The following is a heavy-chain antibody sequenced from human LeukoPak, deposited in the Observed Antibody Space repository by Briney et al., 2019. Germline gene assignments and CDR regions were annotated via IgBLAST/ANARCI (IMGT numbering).Heavy chain of an antibody. J-gene: IGHJ6*02. CDR2: IIPIFGTA. Sequence: SVKVSCKASGGTFSSYAISWVRQAPGQGLEWMGGIIPIFGTANYAQKFQGRVTITADESTSTAYMELSSLRSEDTAVYYCARVDTAQYYYYYGMDVRGQGTTVTVSS. CDR1: GGTFSSYA. D-gene: IGHD5-18*01. V-gene: IGHV1-69*13. CDR3: ARVDTAQYYYYYGMDV.